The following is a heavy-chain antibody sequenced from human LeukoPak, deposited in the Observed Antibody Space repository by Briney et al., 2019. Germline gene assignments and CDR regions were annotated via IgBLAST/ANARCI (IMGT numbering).Heavy chain of an antibody. CDR2: IYHSGST. CDR3: ASITMVRGVIPYFDY. D-gene: IGHD3-10*01. Sequence: PSGTLSLTCAVSGGSISSSNWWSWVRQPPGKGLEWIGEIYHSGSTNHNPSLKSRVTISVDKSKNQFSLKLSSVTAADTAVYYCASITMVRGVIPYFDYWGQGTLVTVSS. V-gene: IGHV4-4*02. CDR1: GGSISSSNW. J-gene: IGHJ4*02.